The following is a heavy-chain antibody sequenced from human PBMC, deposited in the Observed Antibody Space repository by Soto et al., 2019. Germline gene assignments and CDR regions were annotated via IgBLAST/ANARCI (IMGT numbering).Heavy chain of an antibody. CDR1: GYIFTDYD. CDR2: INPNSGAT. Sequence: GASVKVSCKASGYIFTDYDMSWVRQAPGQGPEWMGWINPNSGATNYAQKFQGRVTITTDTSITTAYMELSGLRSDDTAVYYCARPYCGSNSCHNWFDTWGQGTLVTVSS. D-gene: IGHD2-21*01. V-gene: IGHV1-2*02. J-gene: IGHJ5*02. CDR3: ARPYCGSNSCHNWFDT.